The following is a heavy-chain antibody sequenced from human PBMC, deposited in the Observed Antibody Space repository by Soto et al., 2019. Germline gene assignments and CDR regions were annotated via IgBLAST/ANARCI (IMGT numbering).Heavy chain of an antibody. CDR3: ARSYGSGSYDAFDI. J-gene: IGHJ3*02. CDR1: GGSISSYY. D-gene: IGHD3-10*01. Sequence: PSETLSLTCTVSGGSISSYYWSWIRQPPGKGLEWIGYIYYSGSTNYNPSLKSRVTISVDTSKNQFSLKLSSVTAADTAVYYCARSYGSGSYDAFDIWGQGTMVTVSS. CDR2: IYYSGST. V-gene: IGHV4-59*01.